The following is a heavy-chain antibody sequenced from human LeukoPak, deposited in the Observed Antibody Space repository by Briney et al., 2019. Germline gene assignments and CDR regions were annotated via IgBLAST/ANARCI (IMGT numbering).Heavy chain of an antibody. CDR2: INPNSGGT. CDR3: AREGDYYGSGSYFNYYYYGMDV. CDR1: GYTFTGYY. Sequence: ASVKVSCKASGYTFTGYYTHWVRQAPGQGLEWMGWINPNSGGTNYAQKFRGRVTMTRDTSISTAYMELSRLRSDDTAVYYCAREGDYYGSGSYFNYYYYGMDVWGQGTTVTVSS. D-gene: IGHD3-10*01. J-gene: IGHJ6*02. V-gene: IGHV1-2*02.